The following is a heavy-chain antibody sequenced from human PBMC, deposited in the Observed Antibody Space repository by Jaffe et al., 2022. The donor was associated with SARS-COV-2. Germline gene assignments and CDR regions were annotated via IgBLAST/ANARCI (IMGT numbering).Heavy chain of an antibody. V-gene: IGHV1-3*01. CDR2: INAGNGNT. CDR3: ARGLAPDSDFWSGYYLARGDQYYGMDV. J-gene: IGHJ6*02. CDR1: GYTFTSYV. Sequence: QVQIVQSGAEVKKPGASLKVSCWSSGYTFTSYVVHWVRQAPGQRLEWMGWINAGNGNTKYSPKFQGRLTITRDTSANTANMELSSLRSEDTAVYYCARGLAPDSDFWSGYYLARGDQYYGMDVWGQGTTVTVSS. D-gene: IGHD3-3*01.